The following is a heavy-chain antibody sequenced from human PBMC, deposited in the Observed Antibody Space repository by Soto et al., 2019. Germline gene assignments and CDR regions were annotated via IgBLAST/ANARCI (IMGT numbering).Heavy chain of an antibody. CDR2: INPSGGST. CDR1: GYTFTSYY. Sequence: QVQLVQSGAEAKKPGASVKVSCKASGYTFTSYYIHWVRQAPGQGLEWMGIINPSGGSTTYAQKFQRRVTITRDTSTRTVYMELSSLRSEDTAVYYCGRAPSYGAFDIWGQGTMVTISS. CDR3: GRAPSYGAFDI. V-gene: IGHV1-46*03. D-gene: IGHD4-17*01. J-gene: IGHJ3*02.